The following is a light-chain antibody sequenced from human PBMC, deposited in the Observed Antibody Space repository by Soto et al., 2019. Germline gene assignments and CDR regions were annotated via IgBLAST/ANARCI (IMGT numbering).Light chain of an antibody. CDR1: QSVSSN. CDR3: QQYNNGPPLT. CDR2: GAY. V-gene: IGKV3-15*01. Sequence: EIVMTQSPATLSVSPGERATLSCRASQSVSSNLGWYQQEPGQAPRLRIDGAYSKATGIPARFSGSGSGTEFTLTISILQSEDFAFYYYQQYNNGPPLTFGGGTKVEIK. J-gene: IGKJ4*01.